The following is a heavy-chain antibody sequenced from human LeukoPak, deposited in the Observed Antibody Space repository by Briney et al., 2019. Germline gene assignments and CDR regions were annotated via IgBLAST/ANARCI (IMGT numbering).Heavy chain of an antibody. J-gene: IGHJ5*02. V-gene: IGHV3-7*01. CDR3: ARDRKTVVAATPNWFAP. D-gene: IGHD2-15*01. CDR1: GFTFSSYW. CDR2: IKKDGSEK. Sequence: GGSLRLSCAASGFTFSSYWMSWVRQAPGKGLEWVANIKKDGSEKYYVDSVKGRFTISRDNAKNSLYLQMNSLRAEDTAVYYCARDRKTVVAATPNWFAPWGQGTLVTVSS.